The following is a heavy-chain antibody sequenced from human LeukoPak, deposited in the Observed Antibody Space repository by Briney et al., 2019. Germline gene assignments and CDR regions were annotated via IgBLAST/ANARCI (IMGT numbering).Heavy chain of an antibody. J-gene: IGHJ6*03. CDR1: GFTVSSSY. CDR2: IQQDGSEK. V-gene: IGHV3-7*01. D-gene: IGHD4-11*01. Sequence: GGSLRLSCAASGFTVSSSYMSWVRQAPGKGLEWVANIQQDGSEKYYVDSVKGRFTISRDNARNSLYLQMNSLRAEDTAVYYCARDRVTTSSWPRVEYYYMDVWGKGTTVTISS. CDR3: ARDRVTTSSWPRVEYYYMDV.